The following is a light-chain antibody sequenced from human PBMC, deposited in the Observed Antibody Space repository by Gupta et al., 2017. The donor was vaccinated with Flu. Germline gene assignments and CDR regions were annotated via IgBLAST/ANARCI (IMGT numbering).Light chain of an antibody. CDR1: QSITSTN. CDR3: HQVGSTPET. CDR2: GAS. J-gene: IGKJ2*01. V-gene: IGKV3-20*01. Sequence: EIVLTQSPGTLSFSPGERATLSCRASQSITSTNLAWYQQKPGQAPRLLMNGASSRATGVPDRFSGSGSGTDFTLTISRLEPEDFAIYYCHQVGSTPETFGQGTRLQIK.